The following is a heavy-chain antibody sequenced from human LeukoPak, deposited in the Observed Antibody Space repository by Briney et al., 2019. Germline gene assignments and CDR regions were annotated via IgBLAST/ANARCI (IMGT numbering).Heavy chain of an antibody. V-gene: IGHV3-53*01. D-gene: IGHD7-27*01. J-gene: IGHJ2*01. CDR2: LYSSGSA. CDR3: ASLTGPYP. Sequence: PGGSLRLSCAASGLSVSTNYMMWVRQAPGKGLECVSILYSSGSAYYADSVKGRFIISRDNSENTLYLQMNSLSAEDTAVYYCASLTGPYPWGRGTLVSVSS. CDR1: GLSVSTNY.